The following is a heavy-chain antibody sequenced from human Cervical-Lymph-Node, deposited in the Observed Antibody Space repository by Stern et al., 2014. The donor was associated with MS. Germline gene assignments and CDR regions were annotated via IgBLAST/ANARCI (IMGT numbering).Heavy chain of an antibody. Sequence: QLVQSGAEVKKPGASMRISCKASGYTFTNYYIHWVRQAPRQRPEWMGIINPTTGRTSYAQRFQGRVTMTRDTSTNTAYMDLSSLRSDDTAVYFCARAQEYSNVVANYWGQGTLVTVSS. J-gene: IGHJ4*02. CDR2: INPTTGRT. CDR3: ARAQEYSNVVANY. D-gene: IGHD2-8*01. V-gene: IGHV1-46*03. CDR1: GYTFTNYY.